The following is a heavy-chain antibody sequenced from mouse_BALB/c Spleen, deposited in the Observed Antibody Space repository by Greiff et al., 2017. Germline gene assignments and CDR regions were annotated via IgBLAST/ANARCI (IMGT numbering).Heavy chain of an antibody. J-gene: IGHJ4*01. CDR2: IYPYNDGT. D-gene: IGHD3-3*01. V-gene: IGHV1S136*01. CDR3: ARMGWAGAMDY. Sequence: VQLKQSGAELVKPGTSVKLSCKASGYNFTSYWINWVKLRPGQGLEWIGDIYPYNDGTEYTEKFKGKATLTLDKSSSTAYMDLSSLTSEDSTVYYCARMGWAGAMDYWGQGTSVTVAA. CDR1: GYNFTSYW.